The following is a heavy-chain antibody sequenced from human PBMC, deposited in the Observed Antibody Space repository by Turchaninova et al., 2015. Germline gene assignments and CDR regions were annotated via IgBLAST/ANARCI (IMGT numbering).Heavy chain of an antibody. CDR1: GGSLSRNNCY. J-gene: IGHJ5*02. Sequence: QLQLQESGPGLVKPSETLSLTCSFYGGSLSRNNCYGAWIRQSPGKGLEWIGSVYYSGCTCYNPSLKSLFSISVDTSKTHFSLKLSSVTAADTAVYYCATRRIGVVFDPWGQGTLVTVSS. D-gene: IGHD2-8*01. CDR3: ATRRIGVVFDP. CDR2: VYYSGCT. V-gene: IGHV4-39*01.